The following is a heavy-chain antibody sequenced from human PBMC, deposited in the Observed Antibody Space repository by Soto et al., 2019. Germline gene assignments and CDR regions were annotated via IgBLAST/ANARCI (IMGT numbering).Heavy chain of an antibody. CDR1: GGSISSHY. J-gene: IGHJ6*02. CDR3: ARDGREASGMDV. Sequence: SETLSLTCTVSGGSISSHYWSWVRQAPGKGLEWIGHIYYRGSTNYNPSLRSRSTISVDASKSQFSLKLNSVTTADTAVYYCARDGREASGMDVWGQGTKVTVSS. V-gene: IGHV4-59*11. D-gene: IGHD1-26*01. CDR2: IYYRGST.